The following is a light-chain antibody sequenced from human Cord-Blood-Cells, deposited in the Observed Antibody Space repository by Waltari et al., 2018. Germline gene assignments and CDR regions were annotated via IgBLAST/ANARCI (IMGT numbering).Light chain of an antibody. CDR1: QGISSY. J-gene: IGKJ4*01. CDR2: AAS. Sequence: IHFTQFTCSITPSVRDRGTMTCPASQGISSYLAWYQQKPGKAPKLLIYAASTLQSGVPSRFSGSGSGTDFTLTISSLQPEDFATYYCQQLNSYPLTFGGGTKVEIK. V-gene: IGKV1-9*01. CDR3: QQLNSYPLT.